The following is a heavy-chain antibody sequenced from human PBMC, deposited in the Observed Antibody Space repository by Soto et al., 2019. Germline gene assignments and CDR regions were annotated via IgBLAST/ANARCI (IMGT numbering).Heavy chain of an antibody. V-gene: IGHV1-8*01. Sequence: ASVKVSCKASGYTFTSYDINWVRQATGQGLEWMGWMNPNSGNTGYAQKFQGRVTMTRNTSISTAYMELSSLRSEDTAVYYCARGRSGWYRSYYYYGTDVWGQGTTVTVSS. CDR2: MNPNSGNT. CDR3: ARGRSGWYRSYYYYGTDV. CDR1: GYTFTSYD. J-gene: IGHJ6*02. D-gene: IGHD6-19*01.